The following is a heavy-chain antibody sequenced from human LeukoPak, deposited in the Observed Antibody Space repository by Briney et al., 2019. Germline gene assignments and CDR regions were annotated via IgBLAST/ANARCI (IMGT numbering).Heavy chain of an antibody. V-gene: IGHV1-8*01. CDR3: ASNPPNTGDFYY. Sequence: ASVKVSCKTSGYTFTNLDINWLRQAPGQGLEWMGWMSPNSGDTGYAQKFQGRVSMTRDIFKSTAYMELSSLRSEDTAIYYCASNPPNTGDFYYWGLGTLVTVSS. CDR2: MSPNSGDT. J-gene: IGHJ4*02. CDR1: GYTFTNLD. D-gene: IGHD1-1*01.